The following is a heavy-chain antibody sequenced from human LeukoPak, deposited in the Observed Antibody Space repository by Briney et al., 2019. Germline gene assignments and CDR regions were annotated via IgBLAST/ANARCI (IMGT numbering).Heavy chain of an antibody. CDR1: GFTFSNSD. Sequence: GGSLRLSCATSGFTFSNSDMNWVRQAPGKGLEWVSSITTTCSYIYYADSVRGRFTISRDNAKNSLYLHMDSLRAEDTAVYYCARSGCPGGSCYLRYSWLDLWGRGTLVTVSS. CDR3: ARSGCPGGSCYLRYSWLDL. V-gene: IGHV3-21*01. J-gene: IGHJ5*02. CDR2: ITTTCSYI. D-gene: IGHD2-15*01.